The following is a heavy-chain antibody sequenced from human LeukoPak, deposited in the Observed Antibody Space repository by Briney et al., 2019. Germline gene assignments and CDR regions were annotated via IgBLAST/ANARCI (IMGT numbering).Heavy chain of an antibody. J-gene: IGHJ4*02. Sequence: PGGSLRLSCAASGFIFSNYAMTWVRQGPGQGLEWVSGISGSGDGTNYADSVRGRFTISRDNAKNSLFLQMNSLRAEDTAVYYCARGSSGVVTAIPPDYWGQGTLVTVSS. CDR3: ARGSSGVVTAIPPDY. V-gene: IGHV3-23*01. CDR2: ISGSGDGT. CDR1: GFIFSNYA. D-gene: IGHD2-21*02.